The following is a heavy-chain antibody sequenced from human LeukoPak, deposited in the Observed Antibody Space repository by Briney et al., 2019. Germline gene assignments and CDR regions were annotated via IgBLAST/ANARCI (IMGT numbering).Heavy chain of an antibody. CDR2: INHSGST. CDR1: GGSFSGYY. Sequence: KPSETLSLTCAVYGGSFSGYYWSWIRQPPGKGLEWIGEINHSGSTNYNPSLKSRVTISVDTSKNQFSLKLSSVTAADTAVYYCARGLRWLQIDYWGQGTLVTVSS. J-gene: IGHJ4*02. D-gene: IGHD5-24*01. CDR3: ARGLRWLQIDY. V-gene: IGHV4-34*01.